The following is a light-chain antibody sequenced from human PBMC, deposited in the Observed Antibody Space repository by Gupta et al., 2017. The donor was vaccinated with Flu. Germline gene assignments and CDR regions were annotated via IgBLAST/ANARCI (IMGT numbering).Light chain of an antibody. CDR1: QSVSSL. CDR2: DAS. CDR3: QQRSNWPIT. V-gene: IGKV3-11*01. J-gene: IGKJ1*01. Sequence: IVLPPSPATLSLSPGERATLSCGASQSVSSLLAWYQQKPGQAPRLLIYDASNRATGIPARFSGSGSGTEFTLTISSREPEDFAVYYCQQRSNWPITFGQGTQVEIK.